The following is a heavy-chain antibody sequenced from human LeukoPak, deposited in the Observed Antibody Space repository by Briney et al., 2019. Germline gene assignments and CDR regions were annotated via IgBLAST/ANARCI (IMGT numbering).Heavy chain of an antibody. J-gene: IGHJ3*02. CDR3: AREGHVDTVFDI. CDR2: IIPIFGTA. Sequence: SVKVSCKASGGTFSSYAISWVRQAPGQGLEWMGGIIPIFGTANYAQKFQGRVTITADESTSTAYMELSSLRSGDTAVYYCAREGHVDTVFDIWGQGTMVTVSS. CDR1: GGTFSSYA. V-gene: IGHV1-69*01. D-gene: IGHD5-18*01.